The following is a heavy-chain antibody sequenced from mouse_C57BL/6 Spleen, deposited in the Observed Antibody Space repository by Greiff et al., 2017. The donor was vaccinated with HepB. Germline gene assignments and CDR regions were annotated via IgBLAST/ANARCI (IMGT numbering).Heavy chain of an antibody. CDR2: ISYDGSN. CDR3: ARVTPYYFDY. V-gene: IGHV3-6*01. J-gene: IGHJ2*01. Sequence: EVKLVESGPGLVKPSQSLSLTCSVTGYSITSGYYWNWIRQFPGNKLEWMGYISYDGSNNYNPSLKNRISITRDTSKNQFFLKLNSVTTEDTATYYCARVTPYYFDYWGQGTTLTVSS. CDR1: GYSITSGYY.